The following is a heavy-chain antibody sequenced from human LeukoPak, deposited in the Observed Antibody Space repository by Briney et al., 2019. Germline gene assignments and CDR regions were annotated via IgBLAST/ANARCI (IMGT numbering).Heavy chain of an antibody. CDR1: GGSISSGSYY. CDR3: ARRLVTSWFDP. J-gene: IGHJ5*02. V-gene: IGHV4-61*02. D-gene: IGHD2-21*02. CDR2: IYTSGGT. Sequence: SETLSLTCTVSGGSISSGSYYWNWIRQPAGKGLEWIGRIYTSGGTKYNPSLKSRITISVDTSKNQFSLKLASVTAADTAVYYCARRLVTSWFDPWGQGTLVTVSS.